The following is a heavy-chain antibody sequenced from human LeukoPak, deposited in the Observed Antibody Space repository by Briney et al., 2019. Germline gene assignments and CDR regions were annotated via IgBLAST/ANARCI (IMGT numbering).Heavy chain of an antibody. Sequence: PGGSRRLSCAASGFTFSSYAMHWVRQAPGKGLEWVAVISYDGSNKYYAGSVKGRFTISRDNSKNTLYLQMNSLRAEDTAVYYCARDYYGMDVWGKGTTVTVSS. CDR3: ARDYYGMDV. V-gene: IGHV3-30*04. J-gene: IGHJ6*04. CDR2: ISYDGSNK. CDR1: GFTFSSYA.